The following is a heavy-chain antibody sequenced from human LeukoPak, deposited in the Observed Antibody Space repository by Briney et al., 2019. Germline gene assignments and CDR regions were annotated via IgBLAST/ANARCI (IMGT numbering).Heavy chain of an antibody. D-gene: IGHD3-9*01. J-gene: IGHJ3*01. V-gene: IGHV3-21*01. CDR3: ARAQLRYSGST. Sequence: PGGSLRLSCAASGFTFSSYSMNWVRQAPGKGLEWVSSISSSSSYRYYADSVKGRFTISRDNAKKSLYLQMNSLRAEDTAVYYCARAQLRYSGSTWGQGTMVTVSS. CDR1: GFTFSSYS. CDR2: ISSSSSYR.